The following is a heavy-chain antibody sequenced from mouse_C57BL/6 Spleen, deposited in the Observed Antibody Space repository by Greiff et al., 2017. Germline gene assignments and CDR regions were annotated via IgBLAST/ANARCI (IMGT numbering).Heavy chain of an antibody. CDR1: GFTFSSYT. Sequence: EVQLQESGGGLVKPGGSLKLSCAASGFTFSSYTMSWVRQTPEKRLEWVATISGGGGNTYYPDSVKGRFTISRDNAKNTLYLQMSSLRSEDSALYYGERRGDGNCGAMDYWGQGTSVTVSS. CDR2: ISGGGGNT. D-gene: IGHD2-1*01. CDR3: ERRGDGNCGAMDY. J-gene: IGHJ4*01. V-gene: IGHV5-9*01.